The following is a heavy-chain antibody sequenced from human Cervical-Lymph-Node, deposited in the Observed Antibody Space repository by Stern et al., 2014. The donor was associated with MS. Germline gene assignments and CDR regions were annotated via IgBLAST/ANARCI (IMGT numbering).Heavy chain of an antibody. CDR3: ATVLESIYHRYGMDI. CDR2: ISSSSDTI. CDR1: GFTFSSYS. V-gene: IGHV3-48*01. D-gene: IGHD1-1*01. Sequence: EVQLVESGGGLVQPGGSLRLSCEASGFTFSSYSLNWVRQAPGKGLEWVSHISSSSDTIYYGDSVKGRFTISRDNAKNSLYLQMNSLRAEDTAVYYCATVLESIYHRYGMDIWGQGTTVTVSS. J-gene: IGHJ6*02.